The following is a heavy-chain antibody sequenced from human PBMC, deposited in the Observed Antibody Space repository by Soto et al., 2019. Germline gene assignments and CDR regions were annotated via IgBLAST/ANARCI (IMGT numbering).Heavy chain of an antibody. J-gene: IGHJ4*02. D-gene: IGHD6-13*01. Sequence: ASVKVSCKASGYTFIGYFIHWLRQAPGQGLEWMGWINPNSGETNYAQKFQGRVAMTSDTSISTAYMELSRLRSDDTAVYYCARGSGRIATTGTGYWGQGTLVTVSS. V-gene: IGHV1-2*02. CDR3: ARGSGRIATTGTGY. CDR1: GYTFIGYF. CDR2: INPNSGET.